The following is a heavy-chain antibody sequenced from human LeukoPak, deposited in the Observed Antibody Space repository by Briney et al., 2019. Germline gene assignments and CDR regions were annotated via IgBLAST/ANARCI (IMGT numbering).Heavy chain of an antibody. J-gene: IGHJ6*04. Sequence: PGGSLRLSCAASGFTFSSYWMSWVRQAPGKGLEWVANIKQDGSEKYYVDSVKGRFTISRDNAKNSLYLQMNSLSAEDTAVYYCARDLIVVVPAASDVWGKGTTVTVSS. D-gene: IGHD2-2*01. CDR2: IKQDGSEK. CDR3: ARDLIVVVPAASDV. CDR1: GFTFSSYW. V-gene: IGHV3-7*01.